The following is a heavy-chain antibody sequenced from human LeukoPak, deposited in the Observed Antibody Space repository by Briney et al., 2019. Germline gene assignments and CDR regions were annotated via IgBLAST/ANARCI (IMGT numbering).Heavy chain of an antibody. CDR2: INPNSGGT. Sequence: ASVKVSCKASGGTLSRYAISWVRQAPGQGLEWMGWINPNSGGTNYAQKFQGRVTMTRDTSISTAYMELSRLRSDDTAVYYCARVSWDSSGYYFDYWGQGTLVTVSS. D-gene: IGHD3-22*01. CDR1: GGTLSRYA. V-gene: IGHV1-2*02. CDR3: ARVSWDSSGYYFDY. J-gene: IGHJ4*02.